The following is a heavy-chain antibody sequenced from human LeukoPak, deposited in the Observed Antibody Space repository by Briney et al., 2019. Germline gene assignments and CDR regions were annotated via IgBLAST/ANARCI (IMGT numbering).Heavy chain of an antibody. CDR3: ARGPNSYCSSTSCYLAWFDP. Sequence: SETLSLTCAVYGGSFSGYYWTWIRQPPGKGLEWIGEINHSGSTNYNPSLKSRVTISVDTSKNQFSLKLSSVTAAGTAVYYCARGPNSYCSSTSCYLAWFDPWGQGTLVTVSS. V-gene: IGHV4-34*01. CDR1: GGSFSGYY. D-gene: IGHD2-2*01. J-gene: IGHJ5*02. CDR2: INHSGST.